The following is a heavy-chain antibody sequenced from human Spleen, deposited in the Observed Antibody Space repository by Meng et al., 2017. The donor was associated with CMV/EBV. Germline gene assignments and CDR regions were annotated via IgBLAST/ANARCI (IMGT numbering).Heavy chain of an antibody. J-gene: IGHJ6*02. V-gene: IGHV4-34*01. Sequence: SQTLSLTCAVYGGSFSGYYWSWIRQPPGKGLEWIGEISHSGSTNYNPSLKSRVTISVDTSKNQLSLRLSSVTAADTAAYYCATNLFTYGMDVWGQGTTVTVSS. CDR2: ISHSGST. CDR3: ATNLFTYGMDV. CDR1: GGSFSGYY. D-gene: IGHD2-21*01.